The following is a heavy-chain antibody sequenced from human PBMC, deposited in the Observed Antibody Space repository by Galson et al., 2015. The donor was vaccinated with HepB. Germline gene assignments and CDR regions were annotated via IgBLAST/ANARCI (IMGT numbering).Heavy chain of an antibody. Sequence: SLRLSCAASGFTFSSYAMHWVRQAPGKGLEWVAVISYDGSNKYYADSVKGRFTISRDNSKNTLYLQMNSLRAEDTAVYYCARERDYYDKEYYFDYWGQGTLVTVSS. CDR3: ARERDYYDKEYYFDY. D-gene: IGHD3-22*01. J-gene: IGHJ4*02. V-gene: IGHV3-30*04. CDR1: GFTFSSYA. CDR2: ISYDGSNK.